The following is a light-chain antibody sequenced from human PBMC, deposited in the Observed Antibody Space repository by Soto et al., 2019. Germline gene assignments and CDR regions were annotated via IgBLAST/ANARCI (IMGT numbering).Light chain of an antibody. CDR1: QSVFSN. CDR3: QQYNEWPLT. Sequence: EIVMTQSPATLSVSPGERATLSCRASQSVFSNLAWYQQKPGQAPRLLIYGASTRATGIPARFSGSGSGTEFTLTISSLQSEDSAVYYCQQYNEWPLTFGGGTKVEIK. V-gene: IGKV3-15*01. CDR2: GAS. J-gene: IGKJ4*01.